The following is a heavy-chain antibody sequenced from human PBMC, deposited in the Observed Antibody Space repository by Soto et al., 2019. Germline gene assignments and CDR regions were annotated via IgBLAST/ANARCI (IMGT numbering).Heavy chain of an antibody. CDR1: GFTFSSCG. Sequence: QVQLVESGGGVVQPGRSLRLSCAASGFTFSSCGMHWVRQTPGKGLEWVAVIWYDGCNKYYADSVKSRFTISRDNSKNTLYLQMNSLRAEDTAVYYCARDNGRYYKLDAFDIWGQGSMVTVSS. CDR2: IWYDGCNK. J-gene: IGHJ3*02. V-gene: IGHV3-33*01. CDR3: ARDNGRYYKLDAFDI. D-gene: IGHD3-10*01.